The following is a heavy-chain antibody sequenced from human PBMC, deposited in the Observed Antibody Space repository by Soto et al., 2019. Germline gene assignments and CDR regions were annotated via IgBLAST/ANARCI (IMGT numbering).Heavy chain of an antibody. CDR2: IRSKADNYAT. D-gene: IGHD1-26*01. V-gene: IGHV3-73*02. CDR3: ARLAEWEYYDGMAV. CDR1: GFTFSVSA. J-gene: IGHJ6*02. Sequence: EVQLVESGGGLVQPGGSLKLSCAVSGFTFSVSAIHWVRQASGKGLEWVGRIRSKADNYATAYGASVKGRFSISRDDSKNTAYLQMSSLNPEDTAVYYCARLAEWEYYDGMAVWGQGTTVTVSS.